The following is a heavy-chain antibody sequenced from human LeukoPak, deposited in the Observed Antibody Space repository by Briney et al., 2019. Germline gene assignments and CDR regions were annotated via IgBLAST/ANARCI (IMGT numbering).Heavy chain of an antibody. J-gene: IGHJ1*01. V-gene: IGHV4-59*01. Sequence: SETLSLTCTVSGGSISSYYWSWIRQPPGKGLEWIGYIYYSGSTNYNPSLKSRVTISVDTSKNQFSLKLSSVTAADTAVYYCARGAICGGDCYSFQHWGQGTLVTVSS. CDR3: ARGAICGGDCYSFQH. CDR1: GGSISSYY. CDR2: IYYSGST. D-gene: IGHD2-21*02.